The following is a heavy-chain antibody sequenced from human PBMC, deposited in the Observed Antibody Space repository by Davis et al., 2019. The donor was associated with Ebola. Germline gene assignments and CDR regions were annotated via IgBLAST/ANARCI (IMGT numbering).Heavy chain of an antibody. J-gene: IGHJ4*02. V-gene: IGHV1-69*06. CDR2: IIPIFGTA. CDR3: ARGWGIYGDPHRIDY. Sequence: SVKVSCKASGYTFSSYAISWVRQAPGQGLEWMGGIIPIFGTANYAQKFQGRVTITADKSTSTAYMELSSLRSEDTAVYYCARGWGIYGDPHRIDYWGQGTLVTVSS. D-gene: IGHD4-17*01. CDR1: GYTFSSYA.